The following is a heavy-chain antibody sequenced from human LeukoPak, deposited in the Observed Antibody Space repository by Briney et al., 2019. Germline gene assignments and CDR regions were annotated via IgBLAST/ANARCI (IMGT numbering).Heavy chain of an antibody. V-gene: IGHV1-46*01. CDR2: INPSGGSA. CDR1: GYTFTSYY. Sequence: GASVKVSCKASGYTFTSYYLHWVRQAPGQGLEWIGIINPSGGSAYYAQKFQGRVTMTRDTSTSTVYLELSSLRSGDTAVYYCARATKSGFDPWGQGTLVTASS. CDR3: ARATKSGFDP. D-gene: IGHD6-25*01. J-gene: IGHJ5*02.